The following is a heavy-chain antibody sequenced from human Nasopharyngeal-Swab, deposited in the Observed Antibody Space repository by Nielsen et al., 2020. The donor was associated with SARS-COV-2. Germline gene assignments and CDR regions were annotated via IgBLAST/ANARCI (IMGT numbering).Heavy chain of an antibody. Sequence: ASVKVSCKASEYTFTSYYMHWVRQALGQGLEWMGIINPSGGSTSYAQRFQGRVTLTRDTSTSTLYMELSSLRSEDTAVYYCARGGLSFPPDGLDVWGQGTTVTVSS. CDR3: ARGGLSFPPDGLDV. V-gene: IGHV1-46*01. CDR1: EYTFTSYY. D-gene: IGHD3-16*01. J-gene: IGHJ6*02. CDR2: INPSGGST.